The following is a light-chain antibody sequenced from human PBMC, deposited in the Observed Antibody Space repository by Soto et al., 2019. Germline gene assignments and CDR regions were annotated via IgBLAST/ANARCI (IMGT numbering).Light chain of an antibody. Sequence: QSALTQPASVSGSPGQSITISCTGTTTDVCAYNFVSWYQHHPDKAPKLIIYGVTNRPSGVSNRFSGSKSANTAALTISVLQTADEAHYYCCSYTRNITAPLIFGVGTKLPVL. CDR2: GVT. V-gene: IGLV2-14*01. J-gene: IGLJ2*01. CDR1: TTDVCAYNF. CDR3: CSYTRNITAPLI.